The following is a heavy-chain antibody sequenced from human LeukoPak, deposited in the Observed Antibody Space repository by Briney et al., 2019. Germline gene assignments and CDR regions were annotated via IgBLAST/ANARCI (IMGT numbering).Heavy chain of an antibody. CDR1: GFTFNNYA. Sequence: PGGSLRLSCAVSGFTFNNYAIHWVRQAPGKGLEWVAFISYDGITKYYADSVKGRFTISGDNSQNTLDLQMNSLRAEDTAVYYCARDLSERYSTDYWGQGTLVTVSS. CDR3: ARDLSERYSTDY. D-gene: IGHD1-26*01. J-gene: IGHJ4*02. V-gene: IGHV3-30-3*01. CDR2: ISYDGITK.